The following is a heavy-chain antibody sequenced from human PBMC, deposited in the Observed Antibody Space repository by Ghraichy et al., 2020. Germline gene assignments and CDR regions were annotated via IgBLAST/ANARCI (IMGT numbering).Heavy chain of an antibody. CDR3: AKDDYSNGAPDYYYYYGMDV. D-gene: IGHD4-11*01. J-gene: IGHJ6*02. CDR2: ISYDGSNK. Sequence: GGSLRLSCAASGFTFSSYGMHWVRQAPGKGLEWVAVISYDGSNKYYADSVKGRFTISRDNSKNTLYLQMNSLRAEDTAVYYCAKDDYSNGAPDYYYYYGMDVWGQGTTVTVSS. V-gene: IGHV3-30*18. CDR1: GFTFSSYG.